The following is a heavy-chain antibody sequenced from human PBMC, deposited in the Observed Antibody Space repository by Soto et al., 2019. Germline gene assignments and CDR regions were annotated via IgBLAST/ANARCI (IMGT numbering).Heavy chain of an antibody. CDR3: ARVIAVAGGSY. CDR1: GGSFSGYY. J-gene: IGHJ4*02. Sequence: ASETLSLTCAVYGGSFSGYYWSWIRQPPGKGLEWIGEINHSGSTNYNPSLKSRVTISVDTSKNQFSLKLSSVTAADTAVYYCARVIAVAGGSYWGQGTLVTVSS. CDR2: INHSGST. V-gene: IGHV4-34*01. D-gene: IGHD6-19*01.